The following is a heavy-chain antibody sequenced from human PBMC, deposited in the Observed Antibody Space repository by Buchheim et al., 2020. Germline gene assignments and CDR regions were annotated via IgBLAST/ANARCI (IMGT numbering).Heavy chain of an antibody. D-gene: IGHD5-18*01. CDR1: GFTFSSYW. V-gene: IGHV3-7*01. J-gene: IGHJ6*02. CDR2: IKQDGSEK. CDR3: ARAIGWIRAADYGMDV. Sequence: EVQLVESGGGLVQPGGSLRLSCAASGFTFSSYWMSWVRQAPGKGLAWVANIKQDGSEKYYVDSVKGRFTISRDNAKNSLYLQMNSLRAEDTAVYYCARAIGWIRAADYGMDVWGQGTT.